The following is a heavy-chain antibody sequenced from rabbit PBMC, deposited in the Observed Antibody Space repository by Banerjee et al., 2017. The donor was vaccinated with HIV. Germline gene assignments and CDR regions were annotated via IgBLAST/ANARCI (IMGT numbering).Heavy chain of an antibody. V-gene: IGHV1S45*01. J-gene: IGHJ3*01. CDR3: ARDLAGVIGWNFGL. D-gene: IGHD4-1*01. CDR1: GFSFSSSYW. Sequence: QEQLEESGGDLVKPEGSLTLTCTASGFSFSSSYWICWVRQAPGKGLEWIGCIYAGSSGSTYYASWAKGPFTISKTSSTTVTLQMTSLTAADTATYFCARDLAGVIGWNFGLWGQGTLVTVS. CDR2: IYAGSSGST.